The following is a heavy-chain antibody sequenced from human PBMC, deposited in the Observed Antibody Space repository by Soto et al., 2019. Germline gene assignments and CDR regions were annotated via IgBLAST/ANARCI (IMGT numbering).Heavy chain of an antibody. CDR3: ARESEDLTSNFDY. CDR2: ISSTTNYI. V-gene: IGHV3-21*06. J-gene: IGHJ4*02. CDR1: GFTFTRYS. Sequence: PGGSLRLSCAASGFTFTRYSINCFRQSPWKGLEWVSSISSTTNYIYYGDSMKGRFTISRDNAKNSLYLEMNSLRAEDTAVYYCARESEDLTSNFDYWGQGTLVTVSS.